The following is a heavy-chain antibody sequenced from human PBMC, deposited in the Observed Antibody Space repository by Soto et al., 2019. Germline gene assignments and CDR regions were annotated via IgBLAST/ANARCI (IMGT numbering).Heavy chain of an antibody. D-gene: IGHD6-6*01. J-gene: IGHJ6*02. Sequence: GSLRLSCAASGXTFSDYYMSWIRQAPGKGLDWVAYISSSSRTTKYGDSVKGRFTISRDNAKNSLFLQMNSLRGEDTAVYYCARDVYRYSSSSPEDVWGQGNTVTVS. CDR1: GXTFSDYY. V-gene: IGHV3-11*06. CDR3: ARDVYRYSSSSPEDV. CDR2: ISSSSRTT.